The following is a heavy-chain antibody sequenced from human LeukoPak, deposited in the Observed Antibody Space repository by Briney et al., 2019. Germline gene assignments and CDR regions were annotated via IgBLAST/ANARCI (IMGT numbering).Heavy chain of an antibody. Sequence: SETLSLTCAVYGGSFSGYYRSWIRQPPGKGLEWIGEINHSGSTNYNPSLKSRVTISVDTSKNQFSLKLSSVTAADTAVYYCARGRRGLWFGELYPTTWGQGTLVTVSS. CDR1: GGSFSGYY. CDR2: INHSGST. J-gene: IGHJ5*02. V-gene: IGHV4-34*01. CDR3: ARGRRGLWFGELYPTT. D-gene: IGHD3-10*01.